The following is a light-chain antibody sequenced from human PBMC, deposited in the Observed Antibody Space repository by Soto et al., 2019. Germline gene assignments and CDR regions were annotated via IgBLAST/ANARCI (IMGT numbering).Light chain of an antibody. CDR1: SSDIGAYNR. Sequence: QSALTQPTSVSGSPGQSVAISCTGTSSDIGAYNRVSWYQQPPGTAPKLMIYDVNNRPSGVPDRFSGSKSGNTASLTISGLQADDEADYYCSSFTSSNTYVFGTGTKLTVL. J-gene: IGLJ1*01. CDR2: DVN. V-gene: IGLV2-18*02. CDR3: SSFTSSNTYV.